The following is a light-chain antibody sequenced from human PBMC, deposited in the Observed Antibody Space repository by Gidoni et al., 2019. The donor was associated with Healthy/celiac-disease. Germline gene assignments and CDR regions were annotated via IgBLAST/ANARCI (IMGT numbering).Light chain of an antibody. CDR3: LQDYNYPPT. J-gene: IGKJ4*01. CDR1: QGIRND. CDR2: AAS. V-gene: IGKV1-6*01. Sequence: AIQMTQSPSSLSASVGDRVNITCRARQGIRNDLGWYQQKPGKAPKLLIYAASSLKSGVPSRFSGSGSVTDFTLTISSLQPEDFATYYCLQDYNYPPTFGGGTKVEIK.